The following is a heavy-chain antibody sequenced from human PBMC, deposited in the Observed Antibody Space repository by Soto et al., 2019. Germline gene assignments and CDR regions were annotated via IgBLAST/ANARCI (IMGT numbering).Heavy chain of an antibody. CDR1: GDAITSNA. CDR2: ISAYNGNT. J-gene: IGHJ5*02. V-gene: IGHV1-18*01. CDR3: ARVSVNWFDP. D-gene: IGHD6-19*01. Sequence: ASAKASCKASGDAITSNAIRWARQAPGQGLEWMGWISAYNGNTNYAQKLQGRVTMTTDTSTSTAYMELRSLRSDDTAVYYCARVSVNWFDPWGPGNLVTVSS.